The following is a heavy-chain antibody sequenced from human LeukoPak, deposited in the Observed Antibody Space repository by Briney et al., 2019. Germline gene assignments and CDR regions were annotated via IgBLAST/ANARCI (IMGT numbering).Heavy chain of an antibody. Sequence: GESLKISCKGSGYKFNAYWIAWVRQMPGKGLEWMGVIYPDDSDTRYSPSFQGQVTISADKSVSIAYLQWSSLKASDTAMYYCARPNITSYYDSRGYDAFDVWGQGTMVIVSS. D-gene: IGHD3-22*01. V-gene: IGHV5-51*01. CDR3: ARPNITSYYDSRGYDAFDV. CDR1: GYKFNAYW. J-gene: IGHJ3*01. CDR2: IYPDDSDT.